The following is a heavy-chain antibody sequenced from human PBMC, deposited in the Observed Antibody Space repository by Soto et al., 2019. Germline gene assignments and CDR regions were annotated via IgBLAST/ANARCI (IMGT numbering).Heavy chain of an antibody. CDR1: GGSVNSDNFY. J-gene: IGHJ4*01. V-gene: IGHV4-61*01. CDR2: VFHIGNT. D-gene: IGHD6-19*01. Sequence: SETLSLTCTVSGGSVNSDNFYWSWIRQPPGKGLEWIGYVFHIGNTNYSPSLKSRVTMSIDTSRNQFSLRLSSVTAADTAVYFCARHHIAVTAEFFASWGRGNMVTVSS. CDR3: ARHHIAVTAEFFAS.